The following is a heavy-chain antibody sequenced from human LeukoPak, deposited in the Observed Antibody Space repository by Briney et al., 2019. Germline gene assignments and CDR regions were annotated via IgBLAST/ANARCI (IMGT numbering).Heavy chain of an antibody. CDR3: ASGYSYGLGYFDY. D-gene: IGHD5-18*01. V-gene: IGHV1-69*01. CDR2: IIPIFGTA. Sequence: VKVSCKASGGTFSSYAISWVRQAPGQGLEWMGGIIPIFGTANYAQKFQGRVTITADESTSTAYMELSSLRSEDTAVYYCASGYSYGLGYFDYWGQGTLVTVSS. J-gene: IGHJ4*02. CDR1: GGTFSSYA.